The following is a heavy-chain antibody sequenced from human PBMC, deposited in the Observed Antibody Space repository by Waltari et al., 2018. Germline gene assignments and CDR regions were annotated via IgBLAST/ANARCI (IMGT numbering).Heavy chain of an antibody. J-gene: IGHJ5*02. CDR1: GGSISSSSYY. V-gene: IGHV4-39*07. CDR3: ARGLGRIVVVPAAISWFDP. D-gene: IGHD2-2*01. Sequence: QLQLQESGPGLVKPSETLSLTCTVSGGSISSSSYYWGWIRQPPGKGLEWIGSIYYSGSTYYNPSLKSRVTISVDTSKNQFSLKLSSVTAADTAVYYCARGLGRIVVVPAAISWFDPWGQGTLVTVSS. CDR2: IYYSGST.